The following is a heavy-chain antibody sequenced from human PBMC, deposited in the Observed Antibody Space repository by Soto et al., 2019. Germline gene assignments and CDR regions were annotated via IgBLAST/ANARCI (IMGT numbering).Heavy chain of an antibody. J-gene: IGHJ4*02. V-gene: IGHV3-30*18. CDR2: ISYDGSNK. CDR3: AKHPYYYHSSGPLDPN. D-gene: IGHD3-22*01. Sequence: PGGSLRLSCAASGFTFSSYGMHWVRQAPGKGLEWVAVISYDGSNKYYADSVKGRFTISRDNSKNPLYLHMNSLRAEDTAVYYCAKHPYYYHSSGPLDPNWGQGALVTVSS. CDR1: GFTFSSYG.